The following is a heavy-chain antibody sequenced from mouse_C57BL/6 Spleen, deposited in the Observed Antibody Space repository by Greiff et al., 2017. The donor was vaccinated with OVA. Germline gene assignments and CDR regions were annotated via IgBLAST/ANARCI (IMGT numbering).Heavy chain of an antibody. CDR1: GFTFSDYG. CDR3: ARNKAIYYDYDDAMDY. V-gene: IGHV5-17*01. J-gene: IGHJ4*01. CDR2: ISSGSSTI. D-gene: IGHD2-4*01. Sequence: EVQVVESGGGLVKPGGSLKLSCAASGFTFSDYGMHWVRQAPEKGLEWVAYISSGSSTIYYADTVKGRFTISRDNAKNTLFLQMTSLRSEDTAMYYCARNKAIYYDYDDAMDYWGQGTSVTVSS.